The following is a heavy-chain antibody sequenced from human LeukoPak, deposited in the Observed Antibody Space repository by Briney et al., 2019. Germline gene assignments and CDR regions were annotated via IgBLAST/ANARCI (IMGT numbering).Heavy chain of an antibody. CDR1: GFTVPDNY. CDR3: VREAVMPVAPSTIGTSGRPLYEYNSLDV. CDR2: IYGGGDT. V-gene: IGHV3-53*01. D-gene: IGHD6-13*01. J-gene: IGHJ6*02. Sequence: GGSLRLSCAASGFTVPDNYMNWVRQSSGKGLEWVSGIYGGGDTNYADAVRGRFIISRDTSKDTVYLQMNSLGAEDTAVYYCVREAVMPVAPSTIGTSGRPLYEYNSLDVWGQGTTVIVSS.